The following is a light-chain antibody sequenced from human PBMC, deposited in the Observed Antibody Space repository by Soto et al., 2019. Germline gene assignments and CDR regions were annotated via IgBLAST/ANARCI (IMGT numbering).Light chain of an antibody. CDR1: QSVSSSY. V-gene: IGKV3-20*01. J-gene: IGKJ1*01. CDR2: GAS. CDR3: QQLDNSQWT. Sequence: EIVLTQSPGSLSLSPGERATLSCRASQSVSSSYLAWYQQKPGQAPRLLIYGASKRATGIPDRFSGSGSGTDFALTISRLEPEDFAVYYCQQLDNSQWTFGQGTKVDIK.